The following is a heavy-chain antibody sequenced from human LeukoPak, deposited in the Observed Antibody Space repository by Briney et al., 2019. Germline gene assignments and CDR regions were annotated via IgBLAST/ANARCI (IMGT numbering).Heavy chain of an antibody. J-gene: IGHJ4*02. CDR3: ARKADYGDYHFDD. Sequence: SETLSLTCAVYGGSFSGYYWSWIRQPPGKGLEWIGYIYYSGTTYYNPSLKSRLTISIDTSKNQFSLRLSSVTAADTAVYYCARKADYGDYHFDDWGQGTLVTVSS. D-gene: IGHD4-17*01. CDR2: IYYSGTT. V-gene: IGHV4-30-4*08. CDR1: GGSFSGYY.